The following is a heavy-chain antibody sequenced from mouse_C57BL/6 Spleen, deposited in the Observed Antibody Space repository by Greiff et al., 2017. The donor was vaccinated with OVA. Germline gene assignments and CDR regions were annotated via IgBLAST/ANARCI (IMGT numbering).Heavy chain of an antibody. J-gene: IGHJ2*01. V-gene: IGHV1-50*01. CDR1: GYTFTSYW. Sequence: VQLQQPGAELVKPGASVKLSCKASGYTFTSYWMQWVKQRPGQGLEWIGEIDPSDSYTNYNQKFKGKATLTVDTSSSTAYMQLSSLTSEDPAVYYCARGSGDYWGQGTTLTVSS. D-gene: IGHD1-1*02. CDR2: IDPSDSYT. CDR3: ARGSGDY.